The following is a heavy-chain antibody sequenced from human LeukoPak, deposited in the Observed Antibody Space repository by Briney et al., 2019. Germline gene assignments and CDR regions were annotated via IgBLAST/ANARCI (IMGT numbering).Heavy chain of an antibody. D-gene: IGHD3-22*01. CDR2: IRSKAYGGTT. Sequence: GGPLRLSCTASGFTCGDYAMSWVRQAPGKGLEWVGFIRSKAYGGTTEYAASVKGRFTISRDDSKSIAYLQMNSLKTEDTAVYYCTADYDSSGYSDYWGQGTLVTVSS. CDR3: TADYDSSGYSDY. V-gene: IGHV3-49*04. CDR1: GFTCGDYA. J-gene: IGHJ4*02.